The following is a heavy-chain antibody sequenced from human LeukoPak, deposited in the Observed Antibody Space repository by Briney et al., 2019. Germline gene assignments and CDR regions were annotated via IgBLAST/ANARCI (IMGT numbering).Heavy chain of an antibody. CDR1: GYTFTSYD. J-gene: IGHJ6*03. Sequence: ASVKVSCKASGYTFTSYDINWMRQATGQGLEWMGWMILNSGNTGYAQKFQGRVTITRNTSISTAYMELSSPRSEDTAVYYCARGLDAAGEGLDYYYYMDVWGKGTTVTVSS. CDR2: MILNSGNT. CDR3: ARGLDAAGEGLDYYYYMDV. V-gene: IGHV1-8*03. D-gene: IGHD2-15*01.